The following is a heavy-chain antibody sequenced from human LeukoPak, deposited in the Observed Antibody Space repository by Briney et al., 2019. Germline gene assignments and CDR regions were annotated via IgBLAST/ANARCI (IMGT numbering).Heavy chain of an antibody. CDR2: IYSDGST. CDR3: ARGGDTIAAAAYYFDY. J-gene: IGHJ4*02. D-gene: IGHD6-13*01. CDR1: GFTVSSNY. Sequence: GGSLRLSCAASGFTVSSNYMSWVRQAPGKGLEWVSVIYSDGSTYYADSVKGRFTISRDNSKNTLYLQMNSLRAEDTAVYYCARGGDTIAAAAYYFDYWGQGTLVTVSS. V-gene: IGHV3-53*01.